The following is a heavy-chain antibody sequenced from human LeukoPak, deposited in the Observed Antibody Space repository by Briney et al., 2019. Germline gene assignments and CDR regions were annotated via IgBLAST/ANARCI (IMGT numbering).Heavy chain of an antibody. CDR2: INHSGST. CDR1: GGSFIGYY. J-gene: IGHJ5*02. V-gene: IGHV4-34*01. Sequence: SENLSFTCAVYGGSFIGYYWSWIRQPRGKGLEWIGEINHSGSTNYHPSLKSRVTISVDTSKNQFSLKLSSVTAADTAGYYCARGASRVWYSSSSVRFDPWGQGTLVTVSS. CDR3: ARGASRVWYSSSSVRFDP. D-gene: IGHD6-6*01.